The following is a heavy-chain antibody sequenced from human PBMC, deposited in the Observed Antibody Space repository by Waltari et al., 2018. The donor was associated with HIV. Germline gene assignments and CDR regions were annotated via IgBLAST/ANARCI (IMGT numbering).Heavy chain of an antibody. CDR1: GYTFTGHH. J-gene: IGHJ6*02. Sequence: QVQLIHSGAEVRDPGDSVKVSCKASGYTFTGHHLHWVPQAPGQGLEWMGRINPNTGGTNYAQKFQARVTMTRDISIGTAYMELTSLRPNDTAVYYCARVTTVTGDSYFYYGMDVWGQGTTVVVSS. CDR2: INPNTGGT. CDR3: ARVTTVTGDSYFYYGMDV. V-gene: IGHV1-2*06. D-gene: IGHD4-17*01.